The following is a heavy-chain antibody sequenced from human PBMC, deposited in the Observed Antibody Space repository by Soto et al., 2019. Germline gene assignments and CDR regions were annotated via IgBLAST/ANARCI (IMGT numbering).Heavy chain of an antibody. CDR3: ARINVEYYDSSGYYS. CDR1: GYSISRRYY. J-gene: IGHJ4*02. V-gene: IGHV4-38-2*01. CDR2: IYNSDST. Sequence: PSETLSLTCAVSGYSISRRYYWGWIRQPPGKGLGWIGSIYNSDSTYYIPAHKSRVIISVDTSKHQSSLKLSSVTAADTAEYYCARINVEYYDSSGYYSWGQGTLVTVSS. D-gene: IGHD3-22*01.